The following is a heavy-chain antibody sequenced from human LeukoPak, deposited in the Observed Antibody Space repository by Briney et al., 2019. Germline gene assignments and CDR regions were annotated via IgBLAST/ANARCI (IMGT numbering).Heavy chain of an antibody. Sequence: GGSLRLSCAASGFTFSSYWMHWVRQVPGKGLVWVSRIKSDGSDTNYADSVRGRFAISRDNAKNTLYLQLNSLRAEDTAVYYCGRGYNSAHDYWGQGTPVTVSS. D-gene: IGHD1-1*01. V-gene: IGHV3-74*01. CDR1: GFTFSSYW. CDR3: GRGYNSAHDY. CDR2: IKSDGSDT. J-gene: IGHJ4*02.